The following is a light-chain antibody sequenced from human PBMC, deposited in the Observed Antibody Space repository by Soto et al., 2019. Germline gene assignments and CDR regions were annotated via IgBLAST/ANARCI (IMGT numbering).Light chain of an antibody. CDR1: QFVSSR. Sequence: DIVVTQSPATLSASPGERVTLSCRASQFVSSRLAWYQQRPGQVPRLLIYDTSTRAPGISARFSGSGSGTDFTLTISRLEPEDFAVYWCQQYDSSPRTFGQGTKVDIK. V-gene: IGKV3-20*01. CDR3: QQYDSSPRT. CDR2: DTS. J-gene: IGKJ1*01.